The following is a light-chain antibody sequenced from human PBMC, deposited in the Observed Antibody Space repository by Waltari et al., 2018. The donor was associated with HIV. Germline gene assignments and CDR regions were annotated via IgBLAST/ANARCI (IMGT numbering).Light chain of an antibody. J-gene: IGKJ2*01. CDR1: QSVTSTY. Sequence: EIVLTQSPGTLSLSPGETATLSCRASQSVTSTYLAWYHKKTGQAPRLLIYGASSRATGIPDRFRGSGSGTDFTLTIRRLEPEDFAVYYCQQYGSSPYTFGQGTKLEIK. CDR3: QQYGSSPYT. V-gene: IGKV3-20*01. CDR2: GAS.